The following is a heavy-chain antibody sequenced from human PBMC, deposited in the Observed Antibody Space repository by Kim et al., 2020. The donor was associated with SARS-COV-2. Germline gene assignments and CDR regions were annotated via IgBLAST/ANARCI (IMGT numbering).Heavy chain of an antibody. CDR2: ITPFNGNT. CDR1: GYTFTYRY. V-gene: IGHV1-45*02. J-gene: IGHJ3*02. Sequence: SVKVSCKASGYTFTYRYLHWVRQAPGQALEWMGWITPFNGNTNYAQKFQDRVTITRDRSMSTAYMELSSLRSEDTAMYYCARTARELLDAFDIWGQGTMVTVSS. CDR3: ARTARELLDAFDI. D-gene: IGHD1-26*01.